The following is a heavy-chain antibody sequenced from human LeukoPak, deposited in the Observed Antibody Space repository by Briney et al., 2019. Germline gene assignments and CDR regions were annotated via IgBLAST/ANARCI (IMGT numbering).Heavy chain of an antibody. D-gene: IGHD1-26*01. V-gene: IGHV3-23*01. CDR2: ISDGGGST. CDR1: GFTFSSYA. CDR3: AKGGRSSPFDY. Sequence: GGSLRLSCAASGFTFSSYAMSWVRQAPGKGLEWVSAISDGGGSTYYADSVKGRFTISRDNSKNTLYLQMNSLRAEDTAVYYCAKGGRSSPFDYWGQGTLVTVSS. J-gene: IGHJ4*02.